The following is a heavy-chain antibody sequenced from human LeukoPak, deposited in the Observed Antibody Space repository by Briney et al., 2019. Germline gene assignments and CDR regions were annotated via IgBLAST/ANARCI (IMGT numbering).Heavy chain of an antibody. CDR3: AKDGVRDGYRGVFDY. D-gene: IGHD5-24*01. CDR2: IRYDGSNK. Sequence: GGSLRLSCAASGFTFSSYGMHWVHQAPGKGLEWVAFIRYDGSNKYYADSVKGRFTISRDNSKNTLYLQMNSLRAEDTAVYYCAKDGVRDGYRGVFDYWGQGTLVTVSS. J-gene: IGHJ4*02. V-gene: IGHV3-30*02. CDR1: GFTFSSYG.